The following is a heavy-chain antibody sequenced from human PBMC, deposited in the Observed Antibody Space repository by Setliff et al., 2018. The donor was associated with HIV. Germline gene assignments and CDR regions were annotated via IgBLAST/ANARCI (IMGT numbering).Heavy chain of an antibody. CDR2: IYYSGNT. CDR3: ARSLVPSGYYYGRHAFDI. V-gene: IGHV4-59*08. CDR1: GASIRGHY. Sequence: SETLSLTCSVSGASIRGHYWSWIRQSPGKGLEWIGDIYYSGNTNYNPSFKSRVTISVDTSKNQFSLRVNSVTAADTAVYYCARSLVPSGYYYGRHAFDIWGQGTKVTVSS. J-gene: IGHJ3*02. D-gene: IGHD3-22*01.